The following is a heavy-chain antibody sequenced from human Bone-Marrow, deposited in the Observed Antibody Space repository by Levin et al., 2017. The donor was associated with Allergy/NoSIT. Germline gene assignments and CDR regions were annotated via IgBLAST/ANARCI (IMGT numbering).Heavy chain of an antibody. CDR2: VSAYNGDR. CDR3: ARALGDSNSGFIDY. V-gene: IGHV1-18*01. Sequence: ASVKVSCKASGYTFTSFGIIWVRQAPGQGLEWVGWVSAYNGDRNYAQKLQGRVTMTTDTSTSTGYMEVTSLRSDDTAVYYCARALGDSNSGFIDYWGQGTLVTVSS. D-gene: IGHD6-13*01. CDR1: GYTFTSFG. J-gene: IGHJ4*02.